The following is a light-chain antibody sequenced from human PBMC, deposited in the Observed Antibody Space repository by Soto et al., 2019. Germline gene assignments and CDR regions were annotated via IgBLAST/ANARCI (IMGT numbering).Light chain of an antibody. Sequence: VGRITITCLASQSISSWLAWYQQKPGKAPKLLIYDASSLESGVPSRFSGSGSGTEFTLTISSLQPDDFATYYCQQYNSYSGTFGQGTKVDIK. CDR1: QSISSW. CDR3: QQYNSYSGT. V-gene: IGKV1-5*01. J-gene: IGKJ1*01. CDR2: DAS.